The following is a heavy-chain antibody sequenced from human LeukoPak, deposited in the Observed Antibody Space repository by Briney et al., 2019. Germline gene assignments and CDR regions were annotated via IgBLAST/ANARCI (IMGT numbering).Heavy chain of an antibody. V-gene: IGHV4-59*01. J-gene: IGHJ4*02. CDR2: IYDSGST. D-gene: IGHD4-17*01. CDR3: ARGDYGDPLEY. Sequence: SETLSLTCAVYGGSFSGYYWSWIRQPPGKGLEWIGYIYDSGSTNYNPSLKSRVTISVDTSKNQFSLKLSSVTAADTAVYYCARGDYGDPLEYWGQGTLVTVSS. CDR1: GGSFSGYY.